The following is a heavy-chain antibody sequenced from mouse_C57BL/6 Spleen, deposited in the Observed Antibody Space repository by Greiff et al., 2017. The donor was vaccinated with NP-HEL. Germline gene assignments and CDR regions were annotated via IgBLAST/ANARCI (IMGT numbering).Heavy chain of an antibody. CDR1: GFTFSSYA. V-gene: IGHV5-4*01. CDR2: ISDGGSYT. D-gene: IGHD2-4*01. Sequence: DVQLVESGGGLVKPGGSLKLSCAASGFTFSSYAMSWVRQTPEKRLEWVATISDGGSYTYYPDNVKGRFTISRDNAKNNRYLQMRHLKSEDTAMYYCARGGDYDYDEAFAYWGQGTLVTVSA. J-gene: IGHJ3*01. CDR3: ARGGDYDYDEAFAY.